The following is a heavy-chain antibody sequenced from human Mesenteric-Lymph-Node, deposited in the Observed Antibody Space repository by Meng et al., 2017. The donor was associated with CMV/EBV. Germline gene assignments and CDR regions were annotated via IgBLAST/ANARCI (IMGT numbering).Heavy chain of an antibody. Sequence: TFIGYGISWVRQAPGQGLQWMGRINPLLDITNYEQNFQGRVTITADKYTGTAYMELSSLRSEDTAIYYCASNAYCTSTDCSATYFDYWGQGTLVTVSS. CDR3: ASNAYCTSTDCSATYFDY. V-gene: IGHV1-69*04. J-gene: IGHJ4*02. CDR1: TFIGYG. CDR2: INPLLDIT. D-gene: IGHD2/OR15-2a*01.